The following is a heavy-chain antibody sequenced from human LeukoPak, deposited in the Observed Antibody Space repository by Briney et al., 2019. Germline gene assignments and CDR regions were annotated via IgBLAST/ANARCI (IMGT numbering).Heavy chain of an antibody. D-gene: IGHD6-13*01. Sequence: SETLSLTCTVSGGSISSSHYWSWIRQPPGKGLEWIAYIYYRGSTNYNPSLTSRVTISVDASKNQFSLKLTSVTAADTAVYYCARSLSTGPSAAGDAFYFYYGLDVWGQGTTVTVSS. CDR2: IYYRGST. CDR1: GGSISSSHY. V-gene: IGHV4-59*11. J-gene: IGHJ6*02. CDR3: ARSLSTGPSAAGDAFYFYYGLDV.